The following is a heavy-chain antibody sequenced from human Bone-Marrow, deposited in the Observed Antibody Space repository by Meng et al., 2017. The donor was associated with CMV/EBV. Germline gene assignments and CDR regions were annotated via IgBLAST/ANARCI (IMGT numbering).Heavy chain of an antibody. D-gene: IGHD3-22*01. CDR2: LSATGGNT. Sequence: VQRVGSVGGLEQRGGSLRLSGAASGFIFSNYAMSWVRQAPGKGLEWVSALSATGGNTYYADSVKGRFTVSRDNSKNIMYLQMNNLRGEDTARYYCAKDPGSGYWVYWGQGTLVTVSS. CDR1: GFIFSNYA. J-gene: IGHJ4*01. CDR3: AKDPGSGYWVY. V-gene: IGHV3-23*04.